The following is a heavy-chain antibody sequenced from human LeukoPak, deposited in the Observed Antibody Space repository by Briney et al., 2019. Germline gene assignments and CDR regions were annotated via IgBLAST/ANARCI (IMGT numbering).Heavy chain of an antibody. CDR2: IYYSGST. J-gene: IGHJ2*01. D-gene: IGHD5-12*01. CDR1: GGSISSGTYY. V-gene: IGHV4-39*01. CDR3: VVATIDWYFDL. Sequence: SETLSLTCTVSGGSISSGTYYWGWIRQPPGKGLEWIGSIYYSGSTYYNPSLKSRVTISVDTSKNQFSLKLSSVTAADTAVYYCVVATIDWYFDLWGRGTLVTVSS.